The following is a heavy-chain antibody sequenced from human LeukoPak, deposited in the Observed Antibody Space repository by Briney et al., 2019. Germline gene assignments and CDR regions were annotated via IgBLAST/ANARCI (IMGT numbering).Heavy chain of an antibody. Sequence: GGSLRLSCAASGFTFSSYGMNWVRQAPGKGLEWVSYISSSSSTIYYADSVKGRFTISRDNAKNSLYLQMNSLRAEDTAVYYCARDRDSSSPRLTTIGYWGQGTLVTVSS. CDR1: GFTFSSYG. CDR2: ISSSSSTI. J-gene: IGHJ4*02. CDR3: ARDRDSSSPRLTTIGY. V-gene: IGHV3-48*01. D-gene: IGHD6-6*01.